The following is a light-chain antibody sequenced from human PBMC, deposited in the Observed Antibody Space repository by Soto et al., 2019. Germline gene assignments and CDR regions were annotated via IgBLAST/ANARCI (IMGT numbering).Light chain of an antibody. V-gene: IGLV2-14*01. J-gene: IGLJ2*01. CDR2: DVR. CDR3: SSDTSSSTLVV. CDR1: SSDVGGLNF. Sequence: QSVLTQPASVSGSPGQSITISCTGTSSDVGGLNFVSWYQQHPGKAPKLMVYDVRNRPSGVSNRFSGSKSGNTASLTISGLQAEDEAHYYCSSDTSSSTLVVFGGGTKVTVL.